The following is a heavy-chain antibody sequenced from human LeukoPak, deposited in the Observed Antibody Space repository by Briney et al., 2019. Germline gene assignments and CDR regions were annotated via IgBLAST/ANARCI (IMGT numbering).Heavy chain of an antibody. Sequence: GGSLRLSCAASGFTFSSHWMSWVRQAPGKGLEGVASIKQDGSEKFYVDSVKGRFTISRDNAKNSLYLQMNTLRDEDTAVYYCARFRQNAFDFWGQGTMVTVSS. CDR3: ARFRQNAFDF. CDR2: IKQDGSEK. V-gene: IGHV3-7*05. J-gene: IGHJ3*01. CDR1: GFTFSSHW.